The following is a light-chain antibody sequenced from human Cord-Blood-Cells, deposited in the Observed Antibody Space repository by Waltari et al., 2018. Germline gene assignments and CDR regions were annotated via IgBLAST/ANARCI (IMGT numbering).Light chain of an antibody. J-gene: IGKJ3*01. CDR1: QDISNY. Sequence: DIQMTQSPSSMSASIGYRVAVTCQASQDISNYLNWYQQKPGKATKLLIYDASNLETGVPSRFRGSESGTDFTLTISGLQPEDIATYYCQQYDTLPQAIFGPGTKVD. V-gene: IGKV1-33*01. CDR2: DAS. CDR3: QQYDTLPQAI.